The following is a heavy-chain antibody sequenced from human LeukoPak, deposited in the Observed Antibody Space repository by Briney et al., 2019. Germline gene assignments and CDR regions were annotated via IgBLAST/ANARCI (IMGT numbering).Heavy chain of an antibody. CDR1: GFTFSDYD. D-gene: IGHD4-17*01. J-gene: IGHJ5*02. CDR3: ARDQDDYGDYNWFDP. V-gene: IGHV3-11*04. Sequence: GGSLRLSCAASGFTFSDYDMSWMRQAPGKGLEWVSYISNSGSTIYYADPVKGRFTISRDNAKNSLYLQMNSLRAEDTAVYYCARDQDDYGDYNWFDPWGQGTLVTVSS. CDR2: ISNSGSTI.